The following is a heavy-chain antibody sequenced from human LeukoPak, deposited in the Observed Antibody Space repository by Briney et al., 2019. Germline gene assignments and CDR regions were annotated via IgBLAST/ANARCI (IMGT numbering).Heavy chain of an antibody. Sequence: SQTLSLTCTVSGGSISSGDYYWSWIRQPPGKGLEWIGYIYYSGSTYYNPSLKSRVTISVDRSKNQFSLKLSSVTAADTAVYYCARGRKDFWSGYESFDYWGQGTLVTVSS. J-gene: IGHJ4*02. CDR2: IYYSGST. D-gene: IGHD3-3*01. CDR1: GGSISSGDYY. CDR3: ARGRKDFWSGYESFDY. V-gene: IGHV4-30-4*01.